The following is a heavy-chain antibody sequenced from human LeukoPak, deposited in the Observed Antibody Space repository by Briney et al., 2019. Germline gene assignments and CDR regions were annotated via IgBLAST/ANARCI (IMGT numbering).Heavy chain of an antibody. D-gene: IGHD3-10*01. Sequence: SETLSLTCTVSGGSISTYYWSWIRQPAGKGLEWIGHISTSGSTNYNPSLKSRVTMSVDTSKNQFSLRLRSVTAADTAVYYWARDVIPMVRGVITFTGFDYWGQGTLVTVSS. CDR2: ISTSGST. J-gene: IGHJ4*02. CDR3: ARDVIPMVRGVITFTGFDY. CDR1: GGSISTYY. V-gene: IGHV4-4*07.